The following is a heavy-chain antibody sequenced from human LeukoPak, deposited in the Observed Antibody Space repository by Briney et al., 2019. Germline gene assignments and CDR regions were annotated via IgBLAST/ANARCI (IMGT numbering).Heavy chain of an antibody. J-gene: IGHJ4*02. Sequence: PSETLSHTCTVSGDSITGSSYYWGWIRQPPGKGLEWIGSMFYSGSTYSNPSLKSRVTISVDTSKNQFSLKLSSVTAADTAVYYCARHYYDSTGYNYFDYWGQGTLVTVSS. V-gene: IGHV4-39*01. CDR2: MFYSGST. D-gene: IGHD3-22*01. CDR3: ARHYYDSTGYNYFDY. CDR1: GDSITGSSYY.